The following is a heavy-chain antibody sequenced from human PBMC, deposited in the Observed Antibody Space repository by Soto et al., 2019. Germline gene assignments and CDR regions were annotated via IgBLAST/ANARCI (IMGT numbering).Heavy chain of an antibody. J-gene: IGHJ4*02. D-gene: IGHD3-3*01. CDR3: ARETLQLSGDN. CDR2: IKEDGSEK. V-gene: IGHV3-7*04. Sequence: GGSLRLSCAASGFTFSNYWMNWVRQAPGKGLEAVANIKEDGSEKYYVDSLKGRFTISRDNAKNSLYLQINSLRAEDTAVYYCARETLQLSGDNWGQGTLVTVSS. CDR1: GFTFSNYW.